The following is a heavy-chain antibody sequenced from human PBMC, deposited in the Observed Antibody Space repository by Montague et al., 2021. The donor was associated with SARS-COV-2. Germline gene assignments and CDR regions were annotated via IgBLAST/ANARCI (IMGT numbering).Heavy chain of an antibody. V-gene: IGHV3-74*01. CDR2: INSDGSST. Sequence: SLSLSFSASGFTFSSYWMHWVRQAPGKGLVWVSRINSDGSSTSYADSVKGRFTISRDNAKNTLYLQMNSLRAEDTAVYYCITMIVVAEDYFDYWGQGTLVTISS. J-gene: IGHJ4*02. CDR1: GFTFSSYW. D-gene: IGHD3-22*01. CDR3: ITMIVVAEDYFDY.